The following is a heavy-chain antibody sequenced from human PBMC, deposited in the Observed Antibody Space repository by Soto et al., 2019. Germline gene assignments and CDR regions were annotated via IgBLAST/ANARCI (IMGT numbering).Heavy chain of an antibody. CDR3: AKAQGSNYYYYGMDV. J-gene: IGHJ6*01. D-gene: IGHD2-15*01. CDR2: ISYDGSNK. CDR1: GFTFSSYG. Sequence: QVQLVESGGGVVQPGRSLRLSCAASGFTFSSYGMHWVRQAPGKGLEWVAVISYDGSNKYYADSVKGRFTISRDNSKNTLDLQMNSLRAEDTAVYYGAKAQGSNYYYYGMDVW. V-gene: IGHV3-30*18.